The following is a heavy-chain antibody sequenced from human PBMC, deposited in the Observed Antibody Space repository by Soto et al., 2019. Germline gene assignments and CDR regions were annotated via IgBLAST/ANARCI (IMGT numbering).Heavy chain of an antibody. CDR1: GYTFISYG. CDR3: ARSGINVIRGVYYYYYGMDV. J-gene: IGHJ6*02. D-gene: IGHD3-10*01. V-gene: IGHV1-18*01. CDR2: ISTYNGNT. Sequence: ASVKVSCKASGYTFISYGISWVRQAPGQGLEWMGWISTYNGNTNYAQKLQGRVTMTTDTSTSTVYMELSSLRSEDTALYYCARSGINVIRGVYYYYYGMDVWGQGTTVTVSS.